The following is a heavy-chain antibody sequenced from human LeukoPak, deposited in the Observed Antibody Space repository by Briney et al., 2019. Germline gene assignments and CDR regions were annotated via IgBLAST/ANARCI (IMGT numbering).Heavy chain of an antibody. D-gene: IGHD3-10*01. Sequence: PGGSLRLSCAASGFTFSSYAMHWVRQAPGKGLEYVSAISSNGGSTYYANSVKGRFTISRDNAKNTLFLQMNSLRAEDTAVYYCAKDTSMGGSGSYHSYLDYWGQGTLVTVSS. CDR2: ISSNGGST. CDR1: GFTFSSYA. CDR3: AKDTSMGGSGSYHSYLDY. V-gene: IGHV3-64*01. J-gene: IGHJ4*02.